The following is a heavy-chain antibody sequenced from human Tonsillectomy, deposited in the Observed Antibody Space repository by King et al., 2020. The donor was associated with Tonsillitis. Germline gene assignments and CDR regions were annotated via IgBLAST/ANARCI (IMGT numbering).Heavy chain of an antibody. Sequence: QLVQSGAELKMPGSSVKVSCKASGDTFSKDAISWVRLAPGQGLEWMGGIIPIFGAPNYAQKFQGRVIITADESTSTAYMELSSLRSEDTAVDYCARAVAYSSSWYAYFDSWGQGTVVTVSS. V-gene: IGHV1-69*01. CDR1: GDTFSKDA. J-gene: IGHJ4*02. D-gene: IGHD6-13*01. CDR3: ARAVAYSSSWYAYFDS. CDR2: IIPIFGAP.